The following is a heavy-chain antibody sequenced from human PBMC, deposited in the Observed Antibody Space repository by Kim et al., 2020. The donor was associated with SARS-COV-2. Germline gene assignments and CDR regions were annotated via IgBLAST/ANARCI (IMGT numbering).Heavy chain of an antibody. V-gene: IGHV3-23*01. Sequence: GGSLRLSCAASGFTFSSYAMSWVRQAPGKGLEWVSAISGSGGSTYYADSVKGRFTISRDNSKNTLYLQMNSLRAEDTAVYYCASIPCHRNLGFRFCGLPAWFDPWGQGTLVTVSS. CDR1: GFTFSSYA. J-gene: IGHJ5*02. CDR2: ISGSGGST. D-gene: IGHD2-21*01. CDR3: ASIPCHRNLGFRFCGLPAWFDP.